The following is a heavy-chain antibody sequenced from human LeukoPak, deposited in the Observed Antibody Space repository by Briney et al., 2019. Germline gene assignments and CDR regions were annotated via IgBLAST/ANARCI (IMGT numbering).Heavy chain of an antibody. CDR1: GFTFSSYA. Sequence: GGSLRLSCAASGFTFSSYAMSWVRQAPGKGLEWVSAISGSGGSTYYADSVKGRFTISRDNSKNTLYLQMNSLRAEDTAVYYCARATMVRGVMRNLDYWGQGTLVTVSS. V-gene: IGHV3-23*01. CDR2: ISGSGGST. D-gene: IGHD3-10*01. CDR3: ARATMVRGVMRNLDY. J-gene: IGHJ4*02.